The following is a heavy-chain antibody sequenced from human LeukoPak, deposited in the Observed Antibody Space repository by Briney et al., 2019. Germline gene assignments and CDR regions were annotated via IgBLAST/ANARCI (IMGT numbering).Heavy chain of an antibody. CDR3: ARAANHWPDY. V-gene: IGHV3-72*01. Sequence: GGSLRLSCAASGFSLSDHYMDWLRQAPGKGLEWVGRIRNGATSHITDFAASVRGRFTISRDDSQNSLSLQMNSLKSEDTAVYYCARAANHWPDYWGQGTLVSVSS. CDR2: IRNGATSHIT. CDR1: GFSLSDHY. J-gene: IGHJ4*02. D-gene: IGHD1-1*01.